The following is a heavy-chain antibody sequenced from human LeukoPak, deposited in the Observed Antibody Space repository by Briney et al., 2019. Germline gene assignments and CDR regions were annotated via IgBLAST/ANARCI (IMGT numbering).Heavy chain of an antibody. D-gene: IGHD6-13*01. CDR1: GGSISSSSYY. V-gene: IGHV4-39*07. CDR3: ARGRVGSSWYGDNWFDP. CDR2: INLSGST. J-gene: IGHJ5*02. Sequence: SETLSLTCTVSGGSISSSSYYWSWIRQPPGKGLEWIGEINLSGSTNYNPSLKSRVTISVDTSKNQFSLKLSSVTAADTAVYYCARGRVGSSWYGDNWFDPWGQGTLVTVSS.